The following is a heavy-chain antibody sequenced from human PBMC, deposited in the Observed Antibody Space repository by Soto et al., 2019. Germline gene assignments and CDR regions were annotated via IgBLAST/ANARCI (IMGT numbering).Heavy chain of an antibody. CDR3: TRRAFSSAAGPNYYYQYGMDV. D-gene: IGHD6-13*01. Sequence: ASVKVSCKASGGTFSSYVISWVRQAPGQGLEWMGGIIPIFGTANYAQKFQGRVTITADESTSTAYMELSSLRSEDTAVYYCTRRAFSSAAGPNYYYQYGMDVWGQGTTVTVSS. CDR2: IIPIFGTA. J-gene: IGHJ6*02. CDR1: GGTFSSYV. V-gene: IGHV1-69*13.